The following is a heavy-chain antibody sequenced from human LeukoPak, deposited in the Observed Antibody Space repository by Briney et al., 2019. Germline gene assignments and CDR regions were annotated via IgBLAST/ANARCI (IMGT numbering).Heavy chain of an antibody. J-gene: IGHJ4*02. V-gene: IGHV1-69*04. CDR2: IIPILGIA. Sequence: EASVNLSCKSAGGTFTSYAISWVRHAPGQGLEWMGRIIPILGIANYAQKFQGRVTITADKSTSTAYMELSSLRSEDTAVYYCARGSSSWVDYWGQGTLVTVSS. CDR1: GGTFTSYA. D-gene: IGHD6-13*01. CDR3: ARGSSSWVDY.